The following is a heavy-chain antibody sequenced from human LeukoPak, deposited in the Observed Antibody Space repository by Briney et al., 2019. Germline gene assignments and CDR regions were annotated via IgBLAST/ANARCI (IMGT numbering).Heavy chain of an antibody. J-gene: IGHJ5*02. Sequence: GASVKVSCKASGYTFTSYYMHWVRQAPGQGLEWMGIINPSGGSTSYAQKFQGRVTMTTDTSTSTVYMELSSLRSEDTAVYYCAREVGDIVVVPAAMFYWFDPWGQGPLVTVSS. D-gene: IGHD2-2*01. V-gene: IGHV1-46*01. CDR3: AREVGDIVVVPAAMFYWFDP. CDR1: GYTFTSYY. CDR2: INPSGGST.